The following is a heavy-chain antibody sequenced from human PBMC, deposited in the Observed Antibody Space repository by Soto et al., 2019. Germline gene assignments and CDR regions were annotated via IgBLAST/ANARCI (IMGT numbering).Heavy chain of an antibody. Sequence: SVKVSCKASGGTFSSYAISWVRQAPGQGLEWMGGIIPIFGTANYAQKFQGRVTITADESTSTAYMELSSLRSEDTAVYYCARGYCSSTTCYIWDNWFDPWGQGTLVTVSS. D-gene: IGHD2-2*01. CDR2: IIPIFGTA. CDR1: GGTFSSYA. V-gene: IGHV1-69*13. J-gene: IGHJ5*02. CDR3: ARGYCSSTTCYIWDNWFDP.